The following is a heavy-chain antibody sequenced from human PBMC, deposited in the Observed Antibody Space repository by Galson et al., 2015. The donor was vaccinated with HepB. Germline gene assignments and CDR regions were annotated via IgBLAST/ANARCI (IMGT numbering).Heavy chain of an antibody. V-gene: IGHV1-69*04. CDR2: IIPILGIA. CDR1: GGTFSSYA. D-gene: IGHD3-10*01. CDR3: ARVRYYGSWGAYGMDV. J-gene: IGHJ6*02. Sequence: SVKLSCKASGGTFSSYAISWVRQAPGQGLEWMGRIIPILGIANYAQKFQGRFTITADKSTSTAYMELSSLRSEDTAVYYCARVRYYGSWGAYGMDVWGQGTTVTVSS.